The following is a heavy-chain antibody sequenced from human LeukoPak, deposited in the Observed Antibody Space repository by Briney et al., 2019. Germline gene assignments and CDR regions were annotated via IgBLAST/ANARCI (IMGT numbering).Heavy chain of an antibody. CDR1: GFTFSSSE. J-gene: IGHJ4*02. V-gene: IGHV3-48*03. CDR2: ISNSGSTI. CDR3: AKVGRSNTPGG. D-gene: IGHD3-16*01. Sequence: GGSLRLSCAASGFTFSSSEMNWVREAPGKGLEGISYISNSGSTIYYADSVKGRFTISRDNARNSLYLQMKSPRAEDTAVYYCAKVGRSNTPGGWGQGTLVTVSS.